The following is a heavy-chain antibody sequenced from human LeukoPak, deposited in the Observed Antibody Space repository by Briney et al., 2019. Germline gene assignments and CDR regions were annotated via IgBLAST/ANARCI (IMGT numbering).Heavy chain of an antibody. Sequence: GGTLRLSCAASGFTFSSYGMSWVRQAPGKGLEWVSYISRSGSTIYYTDSVKGRFTISRDNAKNSLYLQMNSLRAEDTAVYYCAGEGLSAADFDYWGQGTLVTVSS. CDR1: GFTFSSYG. V-gene: IGHV3-48*04. D-gene: IGHD2-2*01. J-gene: IGHJ4*02. CDR2: ISRSGSTI. CDR3: AGEGLSAADFDY.